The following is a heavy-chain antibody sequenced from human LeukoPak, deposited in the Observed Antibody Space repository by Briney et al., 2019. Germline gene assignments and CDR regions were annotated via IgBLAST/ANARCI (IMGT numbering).Heavy chain of an antibody. Sequence: AGGSLRLSCAAAGFSLSSYWMSWVRQAKGKGLECVAKIREDGSEKHYVDSVKGRFIISRDNSKNSLYLQMNNLRAEDTAIYYCAKAANYDILTGYYLDYWGQGTLVTVSS. CDR2: IREDGSEK. J-gene: IGHJ4*02. CDR1: GFSLSSYW. D-gene: IGHD3-9*01. V-gene: IGHV3-7*03. CDR3: AKAANYDILTGYYLDY.